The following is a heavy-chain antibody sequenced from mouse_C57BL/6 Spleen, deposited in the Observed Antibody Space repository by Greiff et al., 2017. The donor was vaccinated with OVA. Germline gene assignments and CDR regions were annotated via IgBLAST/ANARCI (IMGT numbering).Heavy chain of an antibody. CDR3: TRDRGGYYDAMDY. D-gene: IGHD2-2*01. Sequence: DVMLVESGEGLVKPGGSLKLSCAASGFTFSSYAMSWVRQTPEKRLEWVAYISSGGDYIYYADTVKGRFTISRDNARNTLYLQMSSLKSEDTAMYYCTRDRGGYYDAMDYWGQGTSVTVSS. J-gene: IGHJ4*01. CDR2: ISSGGDYI. V-gene: IGHV5-9-1*02. CDR1: GFTFSSYA.